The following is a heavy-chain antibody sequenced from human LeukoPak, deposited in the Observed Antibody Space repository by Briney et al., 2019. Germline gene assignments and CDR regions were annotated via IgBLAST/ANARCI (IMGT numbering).Heavy chain of an antibody. CDR2: INHSGST. J-gene: IGHJ4*02. Sequence: SETLSLTCTVYGGSFSGYYWSWIRQPPGKGLEWIGEINHSGSTNYNPSLKSRVTISVDTSKNQFSLKLSSVTAADTAVYYCASIAAAGTTVGDYWGQGTLVTVSS. CDR3: ASIAAAGTTVGDY. D-gene: IGHD6-13*01. CDR1: GGSFSGYY. V-gene: IGHV4-34*01.